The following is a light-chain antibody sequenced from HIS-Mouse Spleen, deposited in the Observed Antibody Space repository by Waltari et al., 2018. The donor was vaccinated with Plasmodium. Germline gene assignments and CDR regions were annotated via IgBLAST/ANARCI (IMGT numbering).Light chain of an antibody. CDR1: QSISSY. V-gene: IGKV1-39*01. CDR3: QQSYSTPYT. CDR2: AAS. Sequence: DIQMTQSPSSLSAFVGDRVTITCRASQSISSYLNWYQQKPGKAPKLLIYAASSLQSGVPSRFSGSGSGTDFTLTISSLQPEDCATYYCQQSYSTPYTFGQGTKLEIK. J-gene: IGKJ2*01.